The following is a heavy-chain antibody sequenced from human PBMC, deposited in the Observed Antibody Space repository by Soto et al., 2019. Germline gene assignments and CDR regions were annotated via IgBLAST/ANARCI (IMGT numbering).Heavy chain of an antibody. Sequence: QVQLVESGGGVVQPGRSLRLSCAVSGFTVSTYGMHWVRQAPGKGLEWVAGISRDGGTKYYADSVKGRFTISRDNSRNTLFLEMNSLRGDDMAVYYCTGEVASGYWGQRTLVTLFS. CDR3: TGEVASGY. D-gene: IGHD1-1*01. CDR2: ISRDGGTK. J-gene: IGHJ4*02. V-gene: IGHV3-30*03. CDR1: GFTVSTYG.